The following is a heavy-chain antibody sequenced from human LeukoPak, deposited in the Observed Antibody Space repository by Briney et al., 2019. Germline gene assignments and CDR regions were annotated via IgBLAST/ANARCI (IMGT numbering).Heavy chain of an antibody. CDR1: GFAFGSEA. D-gene: IGHD3-16*01. J-gene: IGHJ4*02. Sequence: GGSLRLSCAVSGFAFGSEAMSWVRQSPARGLEWVASISPGGGTTYYADSVKGRFTISRDNSKNTLYLQMDSLRTEDTAVYFCAKVPHSWGLFDSWGQGTLVTVSS. CDR2: ISPGGGTT. CDR3: AKVPHSWGLFDS. V-gene: IGHV3-23*01.